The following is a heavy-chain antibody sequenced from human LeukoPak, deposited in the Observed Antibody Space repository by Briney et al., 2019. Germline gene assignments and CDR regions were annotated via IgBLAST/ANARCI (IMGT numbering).Heavy chain of an antibody. J-gene: IGHJ4*02. Sequence: SETLSLTCAVYGGSLSGYYWSWIRQPPGKGLEWIGKINLSGITNYNPSLKSRVNISVDTSKNQFSLRLSSVTAADTAVYYCARAGSGLIAYCSGGSCSLSPFDYWGQGTLVTVSS. CDR1: GGSLSGYY. CDR2: INLSGIT. D-gene: IGHD2-15*01. V-gene: IGHV4-34*01. CDR3: ARAGSGLIAYCSGGSCSLSPFDY.